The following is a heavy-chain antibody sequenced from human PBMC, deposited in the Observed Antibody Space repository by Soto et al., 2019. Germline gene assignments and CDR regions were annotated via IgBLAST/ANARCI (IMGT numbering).Heavy chain of an antibody. CDR1: RFSFSCSV. D-gene: IGHD3-9*01. Sequence: SLTLSSAPHRFSFSCSVMQCVLKAPGKGLEWVAVISYDGSNKYYADSVKGRFTISRDNSKNTLYLQMNSLRAEDTAVYYCARDHYDILTGYHYYYGMDVWDQGT. CDR3: ARDHYDILTGYHYYYGMDV. CDR2: ISYDGSNK. J-gene: IGHJ6*02. V-gene: IGHV3-30-3*01.